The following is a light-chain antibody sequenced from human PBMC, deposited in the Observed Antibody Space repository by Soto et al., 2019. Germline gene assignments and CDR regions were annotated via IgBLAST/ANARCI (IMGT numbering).Light chain of an antibody. CDR3: QQYGSLPIT. Sequence: EIVLTQSPGTLSFSPEEKATLSCRASQSVSSSYLAWYQQKPGQAPRLLIYGTSSRATGIPDKFSGSGSGTDFTLTISRVAPEDFAVYYCQQYGSLPITFDQGTRLDIK. CDR1: QSVSSSY. J-gene: IGKJ5*01. V-gene: IGKV3-20*01. CDR2: GTS.